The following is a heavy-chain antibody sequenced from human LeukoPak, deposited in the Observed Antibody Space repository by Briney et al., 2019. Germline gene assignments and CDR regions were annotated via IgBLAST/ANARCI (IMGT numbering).Heavy chain of an antibody. V-gene: IGHV4-59*08. J-gene: IGHJ6*02. CDR3: ARHVAYDTSGYYPYYYYGMDV. CDR1: GGSISSCY. Sequence: PSETLSLTCTVSGGSISSCYWSWIRQPPGKVLEWIGYIYYSGSTNYNPSLKSRVTISVDSSKNQFSLKLSSVTAADTAAYYCARHVAYDTSGYYPYYYYGMDVWGQGTTVTVSS. CDR2: IYYSGST. D-gene: IGHD3-22*01.